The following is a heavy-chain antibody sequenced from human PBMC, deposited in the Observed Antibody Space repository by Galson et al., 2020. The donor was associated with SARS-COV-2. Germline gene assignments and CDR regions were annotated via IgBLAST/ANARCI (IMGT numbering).Heavy chain of an antibody. Sequence: SVKVSCTASGGSFSTYTITWVRQAPGQGLEWMGLIIPMLGTGNYAPKFQGRVTITADESTTTSYMQLSSLKSEDTAVYFCARGGGHTPAAGTRYWGQGTLVTVSS. J-gene: IGHJ4*02. CDR2: IIPMLGTG. CDR3: ARGGGHTPAAGTRY. V-gene: IGHV1-69*13. D-gene: IGHD6-13*01. CDR1: GGSFSTYT.